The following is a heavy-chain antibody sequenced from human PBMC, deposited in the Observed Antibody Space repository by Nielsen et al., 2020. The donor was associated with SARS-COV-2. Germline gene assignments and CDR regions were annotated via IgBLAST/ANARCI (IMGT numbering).Heavy chain of an antibody. D-gene: IGHD3-10*01. Sequence: GESLKISCKGSGYSFTSYWIGWVRRLPGKGLEWMGIIYPSDSYTNYSPSFQGHVTISADKSISTAYLQWSSLKASDTAMYYCAGEGQDDSGTERRGMEGWGQGTTVTVSS. V-gene: IGHV5-10-1*01. J-gene: IGHJ6*02. CDR3: AGEGQDDSGTERRGMEG. CDR1: GYSFTSYW. CDR2: IYPSDSYT.